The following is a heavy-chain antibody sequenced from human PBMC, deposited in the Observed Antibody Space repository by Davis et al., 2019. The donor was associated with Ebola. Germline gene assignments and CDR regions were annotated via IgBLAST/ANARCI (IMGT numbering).Heavy chain of an antibody. Sequence: GESLKISCAASGFTFSSYAMSWVRQAPGKGLEWVSAISGSGGSTYYADSVKGRFTISRDNSKNTLYLQMNSLRAEDTAVYYCAKGDYGDRTNYYYYYMDVWGKGTTVTVSS. J-gene: IGHJ6*03. CDR3: AKGDYGDRTNYYYYYMDV. V-gene: IGHV3-23*01. CDR1: GFTFSSYA. D-gene: IGHD4-17*01. CDR2: ISGSGGST.